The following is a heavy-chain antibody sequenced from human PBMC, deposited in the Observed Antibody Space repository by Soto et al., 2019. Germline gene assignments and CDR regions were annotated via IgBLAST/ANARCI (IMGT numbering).Heavy chain of an antibody. J-gene: IGHJ4*02. CDR3: VKGPGYYDSSGYPGYYFDY. D-gene: IGHD3-22*01. CDR2: ISSNGGST. Sequence: GGSLRLSCSASGFTFSSYAMRWVRQAPGKGLEYVSAISSNGGSTYYTDSVKGRFTISRDNSKNTLYLQMSSLRAEDTAVYCCVKGPGYYDSSGYPGYYFDYWGQGTLVTVSS. CDR1: GFTFSSYA. V-gene: IGHV3-64D*06.